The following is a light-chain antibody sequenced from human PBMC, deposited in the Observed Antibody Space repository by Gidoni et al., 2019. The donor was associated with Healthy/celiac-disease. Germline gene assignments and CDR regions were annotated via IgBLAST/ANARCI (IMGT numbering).Light chain of an antibody. CDR2: GNS. CDR1: SANIGAGYD. Sequence: QSVLTQPPSVSGAPGPRVTISCTGSSANIGAGYDVHWYQQLPGTAPKLLIYGNSNRSSGVPDRFVGSKSGTSASLAITGLQAEDEADYYCQSYDSSLSGSVFGGGTKLTVL. CDR3: QSYDSSLSGSV. J-gene: IGLJ2*01. V-gene: IGLV1-40*01.